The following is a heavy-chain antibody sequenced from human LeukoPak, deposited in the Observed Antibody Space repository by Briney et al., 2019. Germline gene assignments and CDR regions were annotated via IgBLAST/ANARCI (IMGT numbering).Heavy chain of an antibody. V-gene: IGHV3-74*01. CDR2: INSDGSST. D-gene: IGHD5-24*01. J-gene: IGHJ3*02. Sequence: AGGSLRLSCAASGFTFSSYWMHWVRQAPGKGLVWVSRINSDGSSTSYADSVKGRITISRDNAKNTLYLQMNSLRAEDTAVYYCARDGYSYRNGFDIWGQGTMVTVSS. CDR3: ARDGYSYRNGFDI. CDR1: GFTFSSYW.